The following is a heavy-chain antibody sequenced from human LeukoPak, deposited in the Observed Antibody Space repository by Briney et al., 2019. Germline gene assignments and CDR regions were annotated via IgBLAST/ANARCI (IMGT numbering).Heavy chain of an antibody. Sequence: SETLSLTCTVSGGSVSSSTYYWGWIRQPPGTGLEWIGSIHYSGNTFFNPSLKSRVAISVDTSKNQFSLKVRSVTAADTAVYYCARVDCGGDCFIDYWGQGTLVTVSS. J-gene: IGHJ4*02. CDR1: GGSVSSSTYY. D-gene: IGHD2-21*02. CDR2: IHYSGNT. CDR3: ARVDCGGDCFIDY. V-gene: IGHV4-39*07.